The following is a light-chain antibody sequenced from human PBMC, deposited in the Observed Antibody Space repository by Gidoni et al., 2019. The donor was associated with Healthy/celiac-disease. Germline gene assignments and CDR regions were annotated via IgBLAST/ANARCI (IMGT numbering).Light chain of an antibody. CDR1: QSVSSSY. J-gene: IGKJ4*01. V-gene: IGKV3-20*01. CDR2: GAS. CDR3: QQYGSSPLT. Sequence: DIVLTPSPGTLSLSPGERATLSCRARQSVSSSYLAWYQQKPGQAPRLLIYGASSRATGIPDRFSGSGSGTDFTLTISRLEPEDFAVYYCQQYGSSPLTFXGXTKVEIK.